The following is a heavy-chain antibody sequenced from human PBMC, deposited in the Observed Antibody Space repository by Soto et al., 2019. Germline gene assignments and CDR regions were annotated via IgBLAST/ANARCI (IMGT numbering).Heavy chain of an antibody. J-gene: IGHJ6*03. D-gene: IGHD2-2*01. Sequence: PGGSLRLSCAASGFAVSSNYMRWVRQAPGKGLEWVSVIYSGGSTYYADSVKGRFTISRDNSKNTLYLQMNSLRAEDTAVYYCARGVVPAAMDYYYYYYMDVWGKGTTVTVSS. CDR2: IYSGGST. CDR3: ARGVVPAAMDYYYYYYMDV. CDR1: GFAVSSNY. V-gene: IGHV3-66*01.